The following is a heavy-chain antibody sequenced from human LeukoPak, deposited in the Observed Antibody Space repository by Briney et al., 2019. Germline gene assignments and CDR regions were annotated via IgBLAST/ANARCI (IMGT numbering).Heavy chain of an antibody. D-gene: IGHD3-10*02. V-gene: IGHV3-23*05. J-gene: IGHJ6*02. CDR1: GFTFSAYA. CDR2: IGSDSKP. Sequence: PGGSLRLSCEASGFTFSAYAMTWVRQAPGQGLEWVSSIGSDSKPHYSESVKGRFAISRDNSKSMLFLQRNSLRAEDTALYYGARALHSYVAMDVWGQGTTVTVSS. CDR3: ARALHSYVAMDV.